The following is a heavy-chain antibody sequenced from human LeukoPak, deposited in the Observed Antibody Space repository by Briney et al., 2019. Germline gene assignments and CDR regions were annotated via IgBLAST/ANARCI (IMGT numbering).Heavy chain of an antibody. CDR1: GFTFSIYA. Sequence: GGSLRLSCAASGFTFSIYAMHWVRQAPGKGLEYVSAISSNGGSTYYANSVKGRFTISRDNSKNTLYLQMGSLRAEDMAVYYCARGYDFWSGYWSHSDYWGQGTLVTVSS. CDR2: ISSNGGST. CDR3: ARGYDFWSGYWSHSDY. J-gene: IGHJ4*02. D-gene: IGHD3-3*01. V-gene: IGHV3-64*01.